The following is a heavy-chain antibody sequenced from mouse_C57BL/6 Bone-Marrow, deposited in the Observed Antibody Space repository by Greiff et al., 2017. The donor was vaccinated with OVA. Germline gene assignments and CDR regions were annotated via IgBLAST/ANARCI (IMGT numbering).Heavy chain of an antibody. V-gene: IGHV1-69*01. J-gene: IGHJ4*01. CDR3: ARTFHVYGSSYNYAMDY. D-gene: IGHD1-1*01. Sequence: QVQLQQPGAELVMPGASVKLSCKASGYTFTSYWMHWVKQRPGQGLEWIGEIDPSDSYTNYNQKFKGKSTLTVDKSSSTAYMQLSSLTSEDSAVYYCARTFHVYGSSYNYAMDYWGQGTSVTVSS. CDR2: IDPSDSYT. CDR1: GYTFTSYW.